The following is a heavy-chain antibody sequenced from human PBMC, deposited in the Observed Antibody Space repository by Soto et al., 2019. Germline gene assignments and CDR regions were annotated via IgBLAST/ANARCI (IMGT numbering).Heavy chain of an antibody. J-gene: IGHJ6*02. Sequence: ASVKVSCKASGYTFTSYGFSWVRQAPGQGLEWMGWISASNGNTNYAQKLQGRVTMTTDTSTGTAYMELRSLRSDDTATYYCARDSVRYCRDGVCEQAYYYFAMDVWGQGTTVTVS. CDR3: ARDSVRYCRDGVCEQAYYYFAMDV. CDR2: ISASNGNT. V-gene: IGHV1-18*01. CDR1: GYTFTSYG. D-gene: IGHD2-8*01.